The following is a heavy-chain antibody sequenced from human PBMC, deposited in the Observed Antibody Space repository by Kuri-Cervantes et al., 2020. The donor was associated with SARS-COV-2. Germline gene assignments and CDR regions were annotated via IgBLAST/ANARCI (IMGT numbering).Heavy chain of an antibody. CDR3: ARGPETVTADSNWFDP. J-gene: IGHJ5*02. D-gene: IGHD4-11*01. Sequence: SETLSLTCAVSGYSISSDYYWGWIRQPPGKGLEWIGSMHHSGRTYYNPSLKSRVTISVDTSKNQFSLKLSSVTAADTAVYYCARGPETVTADSNWFDPWGQGTLVTVSS. V-gene: IGHV4-38-2*01. CDR1: GYSISSDYY. CDR2: MHHSGRT.